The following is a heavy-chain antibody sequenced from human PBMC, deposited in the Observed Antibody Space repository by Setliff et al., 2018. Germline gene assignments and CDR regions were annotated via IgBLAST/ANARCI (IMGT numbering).Heavy chain of an antibody. Sequence: GGSLRLSCAASGFTFSSSAMAWVRQAPGKGLEWVSAISSTITSTYYADSVKGRFTISRDNSKNTLYLQMDSLRAEDTAVYYCAKHGAYNDFLTGYNFYYDMDVWGQGTTVTVSS. D-gene: IGHD3-9*01. CDR1: GFTFSSSA. J-gene: IGHJ6*02. CDR3: AKHGAYNDFLTGYNFYYDMDV. V-gene: IGHV3-23*01. CDR2: ISSTITST.